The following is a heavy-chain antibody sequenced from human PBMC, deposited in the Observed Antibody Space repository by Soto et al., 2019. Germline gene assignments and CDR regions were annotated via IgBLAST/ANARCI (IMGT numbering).Heavy chain of an antibody. J-gene: IGHJ4*01. CDR2: TYYRSKWYN. Sequence: PSQTLSLTSAISGDSVSSNIAAWNWIRQSPSRGLEWLGRTYYRSKWYNDYAVSVKSRITINPDTSKNQFSLKLNSVTPEDTAVYYCARSRSMYYHGSASYRHFAYGGDRPLVT. CDR3: ARSRSMYYHGSASYRHFAY. V-gene: IGHV6-1*01. CDR1: GDSVSSNIAA. D-gene: IGHD3-10*01.